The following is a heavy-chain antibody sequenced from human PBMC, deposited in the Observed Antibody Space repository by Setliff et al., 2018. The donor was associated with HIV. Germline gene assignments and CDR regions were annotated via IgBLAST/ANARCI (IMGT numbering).Heavy chain of an antibody. CDR2: IYTSGTT. J-gene: IGHJ4*02. V-gene: IGHV4-61*10. CDR1: GDSVSSRSYY. Sequence: SETLSLTCTVSGDSVSSRSYYWSWIRQPAGGGLEWIGRIYTSGTTNYNPSLKSRVTISVDTSKNHFSLKLRSVTAADTAVYYCAQLGMVDDFDYWGQGTLVTVSS. D-gene: IGHD1-1*01. CDR3: AQLGMVDDFDY.